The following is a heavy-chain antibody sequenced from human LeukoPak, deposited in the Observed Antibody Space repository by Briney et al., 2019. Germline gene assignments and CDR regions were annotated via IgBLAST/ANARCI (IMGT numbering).Heavy chain of an antibody. V-gene: IGHV3-23*01. D-gene: IGHD4-23*01. J-gene: IGHJ4*02. CDR2: ISGSAGST. CDR1: GFTFSSYA. Sequence: GGSLRLSCAASGFTFSSYAMNWVRQAPGKGLEWVSIISGSAGSTYYADSVKGRFTISRDNSKNTLFLQMNSLRAEDTAVYYCARDRSLDGGNSNGYFDSWGQGTLVTVSS. CDR3: ARDRSLDGGNSNGYFDS.